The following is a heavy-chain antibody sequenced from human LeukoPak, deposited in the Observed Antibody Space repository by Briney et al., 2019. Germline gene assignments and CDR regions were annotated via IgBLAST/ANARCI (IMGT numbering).Heavy chain of an antibody. CDR2: ISAYNGNT. J-gene: IGHJ5*02. V-gene: IGHV1-18*01. D-gene: IGHD2-2*01. CDR3: ATDPLYCSSTSCYP. CDR1: GYTFTSYG. Sequence: ASVKVSCKASGYTFTSYGISWVRQAPGQGLEWMGWISAYNGNTNYAQKLQGRVTMTTDTSTSTAYMELRSLRSDDTAVYYCATDPLYCSSTSCYPWGQGTLVTVSS.